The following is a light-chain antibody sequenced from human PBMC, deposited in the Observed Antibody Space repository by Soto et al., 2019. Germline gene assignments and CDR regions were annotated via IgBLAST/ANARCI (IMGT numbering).Light chain of an antibody. J-gene: IGLJ3*02. CDR2: GVS. V-gene: IGLV2-11*01. CDR1: NSDVGGYNY. Sequence: QSALTQPGSVCGSPGQSVTISCTGTNSDVGGYNYVSWYQQYPGKAPKLMISGVSERPSGVPDRFSGSKSGNTASPTISGLQAEDEADYYCCSYVDTDTWVFGGGTKVTVL. CDR3: CSYVDTDTWV.